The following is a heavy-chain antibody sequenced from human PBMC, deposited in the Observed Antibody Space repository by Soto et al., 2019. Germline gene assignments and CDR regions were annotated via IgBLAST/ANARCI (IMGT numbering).Heavy chain of an antibody. J-gene: IGHJ5*02. CDR3: AREVRVVAEVNWFDP. Sequence: QVQLQESGPGLVKPSQTLSLTCTVSGGSISSGGYYWSWIRQHPGKGLEWIGYIYYSGSTYYNPSLKSRVTISVDTSKNQFSLKLSSVTAADTAVYYCAREVRVVAEVNWFDPWGQGTLVTVSS. CDR1: GGSISSGGYY. V-gene: IGHV4-31*03. CDR2: IYYSGST. D-gene: IGHD2-15*01.